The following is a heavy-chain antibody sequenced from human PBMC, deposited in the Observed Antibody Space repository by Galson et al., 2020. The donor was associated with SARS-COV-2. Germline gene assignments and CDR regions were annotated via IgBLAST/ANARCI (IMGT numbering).Heavy chain of an antibody. D-gene: IGHD1-26*01. CDR1: GFTFSSYG. J-gene: IGHJ5*02. CDR2: ISYDGSNK. CDR3: AKNVVGATLDP. V-gene: IGHV3-30*18. Sequence: GESLKISCAASGFTFSSYGMHWVRQAPGKGLEWVAVISYDGSNKYYADSVKGRFTISRDNSKNTLYLQMNSLRAEDTAVYYCAKNVVGATLDPWGQGTLVTVSS.